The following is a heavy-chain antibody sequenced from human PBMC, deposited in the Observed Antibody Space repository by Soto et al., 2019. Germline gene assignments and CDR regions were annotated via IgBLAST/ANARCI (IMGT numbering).Heavy chain of an antibody. J-gene: IGHJ6*02. CDR1: GFTFTSYY. V-gene: IGHV1-46*01. Sequence: QVQLVQSGAEVKKSGAAVKISCKTSGFTFTSYYLHWVRQAPGQGLEWVGLINPAPDGTNYAEKFQGRITITADESTTTAYMELSSLRSEDTAVYYCARWPTVSRPTYGMDVWGQGTTVTVSS. CDR3: ARWPTVSRPTYGMDV. CDR2: INPAPDGT. D-gene: IGHD4-4*01.